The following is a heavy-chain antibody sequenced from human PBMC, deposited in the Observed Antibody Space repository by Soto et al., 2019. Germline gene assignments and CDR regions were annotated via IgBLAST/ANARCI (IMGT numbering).Heavy chain of an antibody. D-gene: IGHD2-15*01. CDR1: GFTFSNYW. V-gene: IGHV3-74*02. J-gene: IGHJ6*03. CDR3: ARGDCVGGTCYSLAGSFYYYMDV. Sequence: EVQLVESGGGLVQPGGSLRLSCAASGFTFSNYWMYWVRQAPGKGLEWVSRINSDGSVSSYADSVKGRLTISRDNVKITLYLQMDSLRAEDTAVYYCARGDCVGGTCYSLAGSFYYYMDVWGKGTTVTVFS. CDR2: INSDGSVS.